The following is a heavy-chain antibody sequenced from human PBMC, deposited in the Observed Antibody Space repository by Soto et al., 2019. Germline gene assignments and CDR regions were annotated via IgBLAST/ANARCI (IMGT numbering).Heavy chain of an antibody. Sequence: GGSLRLSCAASGFTFSSYAMSWVRQAPGKGLEWVANIKEDGSNKYYVDSVKGRFTISRNNAKNSLYLQMNSLRAEDTAVFYCARDFDVWGRGTLVTVSS. CDR3: ARDFDV. CDR2: IKEDGSNK. CDR1: GFTFSSYA. J-gene: IGHJ2*01. V-gene: IGHV3-7*01.